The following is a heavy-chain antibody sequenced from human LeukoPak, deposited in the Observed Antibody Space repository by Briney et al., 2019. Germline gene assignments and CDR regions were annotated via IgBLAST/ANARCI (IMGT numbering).Heavy chain of an antibody. CDR3: ARGVLQGGGFDY. V-gene: IGHV3-48*04. Sequence: GGSLRLSCAASGFTFSSYSMNWVRHAPGKGLEGVSYISSSSSTIYYADSVKGRFTISRDNAKNTLYLQMNSLRAEDTAVYYCARGVLQGGGFDYWGQGTLVTVSS. J-gene: IGHJ4*02. CDR2: ISSSSSTI. D-gene: IGHD3-10*01. CDR1: GFTFSSYS.